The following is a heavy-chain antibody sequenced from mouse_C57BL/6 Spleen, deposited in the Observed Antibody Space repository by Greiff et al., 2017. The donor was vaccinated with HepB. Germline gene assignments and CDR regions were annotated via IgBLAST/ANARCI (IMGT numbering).Heavy chain of an antibody. V-gene: IGHV2-9*01. J-gene: IGHJ1*03. CDR2: IWGGGST. Sequence: VMLVESGPGLVAPSQSLSITCTVSGFSLTSYGVDWVRQPPGKGLEWLGVIWGGGSTNYNSALMSRLSISKDNSKSQVFLKMNSLQTDDTAMYYCAKRLYYGNYEEYFDVWGTGTTVTVSS. CDR3: AKRLYYGNYEEYFDV. D-gene: IGHD2-1*01. CDR1: GFSLTSYG.